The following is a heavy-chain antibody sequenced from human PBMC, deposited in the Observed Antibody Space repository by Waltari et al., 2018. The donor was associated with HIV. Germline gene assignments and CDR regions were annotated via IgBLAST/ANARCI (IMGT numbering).Heavy chain of an antibody. Sequence: QVTLKESGPALVKPTQTLTLTCTLPGFSLSTSGMRVSWYRQPPGKALEWLARIDWDDDKFYSTSLKTRLTISKDTSKNQVVLTMTNMDPVDTATYYCARDIVARGYFDYWGQGTLVTVSS. CDR2: IDWDDDK. J-gene: IGHJ4*02. CDR1: GFSLSTSGMR. CDR3: ARDIVARGYFDY. V-gene: IGHV2-70*04. D-gene: IGHD2-21*01.